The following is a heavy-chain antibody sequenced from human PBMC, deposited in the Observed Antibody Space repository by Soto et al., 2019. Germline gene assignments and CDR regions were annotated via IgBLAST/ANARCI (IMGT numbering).Heavy chain of an antibody. CDR2: ISYDGSNK. Sequence: GGSLRLSCAASGFTFSSYAMHWVRQAQGKGMEWVAVISYDGSNKYYADSVKGRFTISRDNSKNTLYLQMNSLRAEDTAVYYCARDLDYDFWSGYHPGAFDIWGQGTMVTVSS. CDR1: GFTFSSYA. CDR3: ARDLDYDFWSGYHPGAFDI. V-gene: IGHV3-30-3*01. J-gene: IGHJ3*02. D-gene: IGHD3-3*01.